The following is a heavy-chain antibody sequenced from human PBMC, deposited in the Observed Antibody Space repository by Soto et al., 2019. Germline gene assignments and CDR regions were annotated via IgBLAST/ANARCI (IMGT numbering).Heavy chain of an antibody. CDR2: ISYHGRTK. Sequence: QVQLVESGGGVVQPGRSLTLSCAASGFTFNSYGMHWVRQAPGKGLEWVAVISYHGRTKYYADSVKGRFTISRDNSRNTLFLQMNSLTAEDTFVYYCATDQHLDSWGQETLVTVSS. CDR3: ATDQHLDS. J-gene: IGHJ4*02. V-gene: IGHV3-30*03. D-gene: IGHD2-21*01. CDR1: GFTFNSYG.